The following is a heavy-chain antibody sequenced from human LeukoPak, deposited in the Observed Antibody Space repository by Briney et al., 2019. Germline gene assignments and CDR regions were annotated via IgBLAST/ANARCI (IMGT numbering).Heavy chain of an antibody. J-gene: IGHJ6*02. D-gene: IGHD5-18*01. CDR3: ARDQGLTAPPPYGLDV. Sequence: SVKVSCKASGGTFSSSAITWVRQAPGQGLEWMGRIIPVLNITNYAQKFQGRVTITADTSTSTAYMELSSLRSEEAAVYYCARDQGLTAPPPYGLDVWGQGTTVTVSS. CDR1: GGTFSSSA. V-gene: IGHV1-69*04. CDR2: IIPVLNIT.